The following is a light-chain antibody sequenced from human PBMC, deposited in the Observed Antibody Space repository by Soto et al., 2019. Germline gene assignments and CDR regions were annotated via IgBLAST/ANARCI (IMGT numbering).Light chain of an antibody. V-gene: IGLV2-11*01. CDR3: CSYAGSYTYVV. J-gene: IGLJ2*01. CDR1: SSDVGYYDF. CDR2: DVS. Sequence: QSVLTQPASVSGSPGQSITISCTGTSSDVGYYDFVSWYQQHPGKAPKLMIYDVSKRPSGVPDRFSGSKSGNTASLTISGLQAEDEADYYCCSYAGSYTYVVFGGGTKLTVL.